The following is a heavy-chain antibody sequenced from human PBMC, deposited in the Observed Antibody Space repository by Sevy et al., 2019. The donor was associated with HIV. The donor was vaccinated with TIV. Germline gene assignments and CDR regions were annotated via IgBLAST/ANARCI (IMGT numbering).Heavy chain of an antibody. Sequence: SETLSLICTVSGGPISSHYWSWIRQTPGKGLEWIGYFYYTGITNYNASLKSRVPMSADTSTNRVSMKLKAVTAADTAVYYCARVPSPYYDSSGDLIREYYFDSWGQGTPVTVSS. J-gene: IGHJ4*02. V-gene: IGHV4-59*11. D-gene: IGHD3-22*01. CDR3: ARVPSPYYDSSGDLIREYYFDS. CDR1: GGPISSHY. CDR2: FYYTGIT.